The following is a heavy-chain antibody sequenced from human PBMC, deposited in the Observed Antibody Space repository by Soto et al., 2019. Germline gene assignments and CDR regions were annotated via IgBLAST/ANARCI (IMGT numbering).Heavy chain of an antibody. Sequence: SSETLSLTCTVSGGSISSYYWSWIRQPPGKGLEWIGYIYYSGSTNYNPSLKSRVTISVDTSKNQFSLKLSSVTAADTAVYYCAREGYYYDSSGYYFSAFDIWGQGTMVTVSS. D-gene: IGHD3-22*01. CDR3: AREGYYYDSSGYYFSAFDI. J-gene: IGHJ3*02. CDR2: IYYSGST. V-gene: IGHV4-59*01. CDR1: GGSISSYY.